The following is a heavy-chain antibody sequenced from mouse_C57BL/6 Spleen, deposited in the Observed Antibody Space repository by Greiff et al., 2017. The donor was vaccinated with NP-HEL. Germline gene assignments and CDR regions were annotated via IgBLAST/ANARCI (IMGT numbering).Heavy chain of an antibody. J-gene: IGHJ4*01. V-gene: IGHV14-1*01. Sequence: EVKLQESGAELVRPGASVKLSCTASGFNIKDYYMHWVKQRPEQGLEWIGRIDPEDGDTEYAPKFQGKATMTADTSSNTAYLQLSSLTSEDTAVYYCTTAQATLYAMDYWGQGTSVTVSS. CDR1: GFNIKDYY. D-gene: IGHD3-2*02. CDR2: IDPEDGDT. CDR3: TTAQATLYAMDY.